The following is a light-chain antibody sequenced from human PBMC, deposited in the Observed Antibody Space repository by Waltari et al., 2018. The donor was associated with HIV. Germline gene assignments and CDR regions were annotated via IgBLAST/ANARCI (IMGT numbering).Light chain of an antibody. J-gene: IGLJ3*02. CDR3: CSYARNNTNWV. CDR1: SSDVGSHNL. Sequence: QSALTQPASVSGSPGQSITISCTGASSDVGSHNLVSWYQHHPVKAPKLVIYEATKRPSGVSNRFSGSKSGNTASLTISGLQAEDEADYYCCSYARNNTNWVFGGGTRLTVL. V-gene: IGLV2-23*01. CDR2: EAT.